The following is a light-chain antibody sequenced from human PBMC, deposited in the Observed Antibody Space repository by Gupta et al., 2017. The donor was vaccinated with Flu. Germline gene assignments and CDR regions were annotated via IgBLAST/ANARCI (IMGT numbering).Light chain of an antibody. CDR2: EAS. CDR3: QQYNSSPVT. Sequence: EIVMTQSPLLLSVSPGDGVTLSCRASQSIGVYLAWYQQKPGQAPKILIYEASFRATGVPVRFSGGGSGTDFTLTINSLQTEDVAVYYCQQYNSSPVTFGQGTQLEI. V-gene: IGKV3-15*01. J-gene: IGKJ2*01. CDR1: QSIGVY.